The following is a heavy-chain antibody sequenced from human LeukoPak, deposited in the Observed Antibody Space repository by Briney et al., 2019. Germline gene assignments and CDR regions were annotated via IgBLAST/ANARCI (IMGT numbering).Heavy chain of an antibody. D-gene: IGHD3-3*01. CDR3: ARGDYDFWSGYQGAAFDI. Sequence: GGSLRLSCAASGFTFSSSWASWVRQAPGKGLEWVSSISSSSSYIYYADSVKGRFTISRDNAKNSLYLQMNSLRAEDTAVYYCARGDYDFWSGYQGAAFDIWGQGTMVTVSS. V-gene: IGHV3-21*01. CDR1: GFTFSSSW. CDR2: ISSSSSYI. J-gene: IGHJ3*02.